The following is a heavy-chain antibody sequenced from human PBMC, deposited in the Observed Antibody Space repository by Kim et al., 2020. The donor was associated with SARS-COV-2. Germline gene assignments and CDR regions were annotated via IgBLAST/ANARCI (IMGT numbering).Heavy chain of an antibody. CDR2: ISIGNDNT. CDR3: ARGSGWAFDY. D-gene: IGHD6-19*01. V-gene: IGHV1-3*04. CDR1: GYTFINYV. J-gene: IGHJ4*02. Sequence: ASVKVSCKASGYTFINYVMHWVRQAPGQRPEWMGLISIGNDNTKFSQKFQGRVTITRDTSANTAYMELTSLRSEDTAIYYCARGSGWAFDYWGQGTLVTV.